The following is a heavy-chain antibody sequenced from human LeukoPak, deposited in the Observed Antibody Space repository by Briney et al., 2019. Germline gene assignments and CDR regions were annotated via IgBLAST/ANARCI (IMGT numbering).Heavy chain of an antibody. CDR2: IVVGSGNT. D-gene: IGHD6-13*01. CDR3: AAGAAAGTMGDY. V-gene: IGHV1-58*02. J-gene: IGHJ4*02. Sequence: TVKVSCKASGFTFTSSAMQWVRQARGQRLEWIGWIVVGSGNTNYAQKFQERVTITRDMSTSTAYMELSSLRSEDTAVYYCAAGAAAGTMGDYWGQGTLVTVSS. CDR1: GFTFTSSA.